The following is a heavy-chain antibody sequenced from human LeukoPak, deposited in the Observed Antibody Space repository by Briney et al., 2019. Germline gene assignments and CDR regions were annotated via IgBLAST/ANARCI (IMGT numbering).Heavy chain of an antibody. D-gene: IGHD2-21*01. J-gene: IGHJ4*02. Sequence: GRSLRLSCAASGFTFDDYAMHWVRQAPGKGLEWVSDISWNSGTIHHADSVKGRFTISRDNAKNSLYLQMNSLKTEDTALYYCAKDISPSRGDSPRIDHWGQGTLVTVSS. CDR2: ISWNSGTI. V-gene: IGHV3-9*01. CDR1: GFTFDDYA. CDR3: AKDISPSRGDSPRIDH.